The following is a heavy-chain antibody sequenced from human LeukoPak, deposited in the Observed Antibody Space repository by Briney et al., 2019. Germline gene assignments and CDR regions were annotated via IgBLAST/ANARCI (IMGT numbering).Heavy chain of an antibody. CDR3: ARETIGYYYGSGSYGKWFDP. J-gene: IGHJ5*02. V-gene: IGHV4-61*02. CDR1: GGSISSGSYY. CDR2: IYTSGST. Sequence: PSQTLSLTCTVSGGSISSGSYYWSWIRQPAGKGLEWIGRIYTSGSTNYNPSLKSRVTISVDTSKNQFSLKLSSVTAADTAVYYCARETIGYYYGSGSYGKWFDPWGQGTLVTVSS. D-gene: IGHD3-10*01.